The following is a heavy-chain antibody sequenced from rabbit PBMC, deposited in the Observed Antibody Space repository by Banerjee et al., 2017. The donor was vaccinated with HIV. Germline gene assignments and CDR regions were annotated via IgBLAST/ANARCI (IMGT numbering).Heavy chain of an antibody. CDR1: GFSFSSGYY. V-gene: IGHV1S40*01. J-gene: IGHJ4*01. D-gene: IGHD4-2*01. Sequence: QSLEESGGDLVQPGASLTLTCTASGFSFSSGYYMCWVRQAPGKGLEWIGCVDTASGSTYYASWAKGRFTISKTSSTVTLQMTSLTAADTATYFCARGGYGGDSGATWLWGPGTLVTVS. CDR3: ARGGYGGDSGATWL. CDR2: VDTASGST.